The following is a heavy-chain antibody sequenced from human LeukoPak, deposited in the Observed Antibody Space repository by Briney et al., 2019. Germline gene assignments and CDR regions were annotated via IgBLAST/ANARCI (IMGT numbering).Heavy chain of an antibody. J-gene: IGHJ5*02. CDR2: ISYDGSNK. Sequence: PGRSLRLSCAASGFTFSSYGMHWVRQAPGKGLEWVAVISYDGSNKYYADSVKGRFTISRDNSKNTLYLQMNSLRAEDTAVYYCAKGGGYCSGGSCGPWGQGTLVTVSS. CDR3: AKGGGYCSGGSCGP. D-gene: IGHD2-15*01. CDR1: GFTFSSYG. V-gene: IGHV3-30*18.